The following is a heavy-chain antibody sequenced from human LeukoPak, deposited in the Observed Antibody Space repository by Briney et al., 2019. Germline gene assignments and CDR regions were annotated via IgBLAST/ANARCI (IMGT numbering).Heavy chain of an antibody. V-gene: IGHV4-59*01. CDR1: GGSISSYY. D-gene: IGHD3-10*01. Sequence: PSGTLSLTCTVSGGSISSYYWNWIRQPPGKGLEWIGYIYYSGSTNYNPSLKSRVSISVDTSKNQFSLKLSSVTAADMAVYYCARSLYYYGSDSFDIWGQGTMVTVSS. J-gene: IGHJ3*02. CDR3: ARSLYYYGSDSFDI. CDR2: IYYSGST.